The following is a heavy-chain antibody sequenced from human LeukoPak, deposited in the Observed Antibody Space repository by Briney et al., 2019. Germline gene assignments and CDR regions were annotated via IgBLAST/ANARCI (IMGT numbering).Heavy chain of an antibody. CDR3: AKAAVVPAAPDF. CDR1: GFTFSSYG. D-gene: IGHD2-2*01. J-gene: IGHJ4*02. CDR2: ISSDESNK. V-gene: IGHV3-30*18. Sequence: GGSLRLSCAASGFTFSSYGIHWVRQAPGKGLEWVAFISSDESNKYYADSVKGRFTISRDNSKNTLYLQMSSLRAEDTAVYYCAKAAVVPAAPDFWGQGTLVTVSS.